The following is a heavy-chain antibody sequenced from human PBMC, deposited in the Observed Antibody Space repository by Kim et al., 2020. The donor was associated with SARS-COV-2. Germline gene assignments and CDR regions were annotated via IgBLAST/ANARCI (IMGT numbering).Heavy chain of an antibody. Sequence: GGSLRLSCAASGFTFSSYAMHWVRQAPGKGLEWVAVISYDGSNKYYADSVKGRFTISRDNSKNTLYLQMNSLRAEDTAVDYCARGYDYGDYGIWYYYYYG. CDR3: ARGYDYGDYGIWYYYYYG. CDR2: ISYDGSNK. V-gene: IGHV3-30-3*01. J-gene: IGHJ6*01. CDR1: GFTFSSYA. D-gene: IGHD4-17*01.